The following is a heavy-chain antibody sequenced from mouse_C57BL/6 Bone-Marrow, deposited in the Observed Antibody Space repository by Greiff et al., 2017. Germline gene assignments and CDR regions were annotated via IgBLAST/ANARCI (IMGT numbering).Heavy chain of an antibody. CDR1: GFTFSSYT. V-gene: IGHV5-9*01. CDR3: ARLLRAY. Sequence: VQLKESGGDLVKPGGSLKLSCAASGFTFSSYTMSWVRQTPEKRLEWVATISGGGGNTYYPDSVKGRFTISRDNAKNTLYLQMSSLRSEDTALYYCARLLRAYWGQGTLVTVSA. D-gene: IGHD1-1*01. J-gene: IGHJ3*01. CDR2: ISGGGGNT.